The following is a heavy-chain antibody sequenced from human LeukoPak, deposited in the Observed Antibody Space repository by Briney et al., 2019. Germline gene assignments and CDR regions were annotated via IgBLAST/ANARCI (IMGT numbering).Heavy chain of an antibody. V-gene: IGHV4-34*01. CDR2: INHSGST. CDR1: GGSFSGYY. Sequence: SETLSLTCAVYGGSFSGYYWSRIRQPPGKGLEWIGEINHSGSTNYNPSLKSRVTISVDTSKNQFSLKLSSVTAADTAVYYCARGPAYYVWGSYCSRPLDYWGQGTLVTVSS. CDR3: ARGPAYYVWGSYCSRPLDY. D-gene: IGHD3-16*02. J-gene: IGHJ4*02.